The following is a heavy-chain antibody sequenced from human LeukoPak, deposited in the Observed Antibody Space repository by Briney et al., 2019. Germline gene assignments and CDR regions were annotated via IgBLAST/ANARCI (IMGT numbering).Heavy chain of an antibody. CDR1: GFIVSSNY. D-gene: IGHD3-22*01. CDR3: ARMDDSSSGFDY. Sequence: AGSLRLSCAASGFIVSSNYMSWVRQAAGEGLQGISVIYSGGSTYYADSVKGRFTISRDNSKNTLYLQMNSLRAEDTAVYYCARMDDSSSGFDYWGQGTLVTVSS. CDR2: IYSGGST. V-gene: IGHV3-66*01. J-gene: IGHJ4*02.